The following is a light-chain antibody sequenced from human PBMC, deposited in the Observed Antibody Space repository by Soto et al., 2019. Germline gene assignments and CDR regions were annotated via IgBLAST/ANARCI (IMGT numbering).Light chain of an antibody. CDR2: EVS. Sequence: QSVLTQPPSASGSPGQSVTISCTGTSSDVGGYNYVSWYQQHPGKAPKLMIYEVSKRPSGVPDRFSGSKSGNTASLTVSGLQAEDEADYYCSSYAGSNKDNYVFGTGTQLTVL. CDR3: SSYAGSNKDNYV. J-gene: IGLJ1*01. CDR1: SSDVGGYNY. V-gene: IGLV2-8*01.